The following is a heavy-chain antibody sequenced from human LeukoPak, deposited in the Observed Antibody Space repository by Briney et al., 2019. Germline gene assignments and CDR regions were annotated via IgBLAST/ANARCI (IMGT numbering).Heavy chain of an antibody. V-gene: IGHV1-69*04. CDR2: IIPILGIA. CDR1: GGTFSSYA. Sequence: SVKVSCTASGGTFSSYAISWVRQAPGQGLEWMGRIIPILGIANYAQKFQGRVTITADKSTSTAYMELSSLRSEDTAVYYCAREEGGGSYYAYYFDYWGQGTLVTVSS. D-gene: IGHD1-26*01. J-gene: IGHJ4*02. CDR3: AREEGGGSYYAYYFDY.